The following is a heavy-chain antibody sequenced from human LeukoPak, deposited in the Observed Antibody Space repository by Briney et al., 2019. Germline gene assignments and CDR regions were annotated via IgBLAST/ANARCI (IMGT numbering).Heavy chain of an antibody. D-gene: IGHD3-10*01. CDR3: AREFTMVRGHGRDYYYYYMDV. CDR2: MNPNSGNT. J-gene: IGHJ6*03. V-gene: IGHV1-8*03. Sequence: GASVKVSCKASGYTFTRYHTNWVRQATGQGLEWMGWMNPNSGNTGYAQKFQGRVTITRNTSISTAYMELSSLRSEDTAVYYCAREFTMVRGHGRDYYYYYMDVWGKGTTVTVSS. CDR1: GYTFTRYH.